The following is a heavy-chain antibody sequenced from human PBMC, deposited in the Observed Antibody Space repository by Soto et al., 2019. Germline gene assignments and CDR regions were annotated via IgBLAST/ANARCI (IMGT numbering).Heavy chain of an antibody. CDR3: ARDHIWSYDY. D-gene: IGHD2-8*02. J-gene: IGHJ4*02. CDR2: IGPDGSGT. Sequence: PGGSLRLSCAASGFTFSSHWMHWVRQVPGKGLAWVSHIGPDGSGTRYADSVQGRFTISRDNARNTLYLQMDSLRDGDTAVYYCARDHIWSYDYWGPGILVTVSS. V-gene: IGHV3-74*01. CDR1: GFTFSSHW.